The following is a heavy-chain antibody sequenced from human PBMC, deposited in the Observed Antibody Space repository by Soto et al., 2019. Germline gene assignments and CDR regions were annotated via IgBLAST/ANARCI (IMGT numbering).Heavy chain of an antibody. CDR1: SDSISSYY. J-gene: IGHJ4*02. CDR3: ARAVGDPLYYLDY. V-gene: IGHV4-59*08. D-gene: IGHD6-19*01. CDR2: TDYSGNT. Sequence: QVQLQESGPGLVRPSETLSLTCTVSSDSISSYYWIWIRQSPGKGLEWIGYTDYSGNTNYNPSLKSRVTISGDTSKNQFSLRLSSVTAADTGVYYCARAVGDPLYYLDYWGQGTLVTVSS.